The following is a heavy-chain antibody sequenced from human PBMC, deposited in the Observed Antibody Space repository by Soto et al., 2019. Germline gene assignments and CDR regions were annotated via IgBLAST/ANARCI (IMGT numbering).Heavy chain of an antibody. CDR1: GGSISSSSYY. D-gene: IGHD3-3*01. Sequence: SETLSLTCTVSGGSISSSSYYWGWIRQPPGKGLEWIGSIYYSGSTYYSPSLKSRVTISVDTSKNQFSLKLSSVTAADTAVYYCARHAYYDFWSGYSGYYGVDVWGQGTTVTVSS. CDR3: ARHAYYDFWSGYSGYYGVDV. CDR2: IYYSGST. J-gene: IGHJ6*02. V-gene: IGHV4-39*01.